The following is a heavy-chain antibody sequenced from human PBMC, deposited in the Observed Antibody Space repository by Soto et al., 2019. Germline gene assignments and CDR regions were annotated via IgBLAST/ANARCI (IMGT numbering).Heavy chain of an antibody. CDR1: GFTFSSYA. V-gene: IGHV3-23*01. J-gene: IGHJ4*02. Sequence: EVQLLESGGGLVQPGGYLRLSCAASGFTFSSYAMSWVRQAPGKGLEWVSAISGSGVSTYYADSVKGRFTISRDNSKNTLYLQMNSLRAEDTAVYYCAKEWSYSSGWSHVDYWGQGTLVTVSS. CDR2: ISGSGVST. CDR3: AKEWSYSSGWSHVDY. D-gene: IGHD6-19*01.